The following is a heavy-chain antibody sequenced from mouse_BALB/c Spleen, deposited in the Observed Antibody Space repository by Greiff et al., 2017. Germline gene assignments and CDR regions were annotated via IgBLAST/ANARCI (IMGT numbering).Heavy chain of an antibody. V-gene: IGHV5-17*02. CDR1: GFTFSSFG. CDR2: ISSGSSTI. J-gene: IGHJ4*01. Sequence: DVQLVESGGGLVQPGGSRKLSCAASGFTFSSFGMHWVRQAPEKGLEWVAYISSGSSTIYYADTVKGRFTISRDNLKNTLCLQMSSLRSEDTAMNYCARWDDGAMDYWGQGTSVTVSS. CDR3: ARWDDGAMDY. D-gene: IGHD4-1*01.